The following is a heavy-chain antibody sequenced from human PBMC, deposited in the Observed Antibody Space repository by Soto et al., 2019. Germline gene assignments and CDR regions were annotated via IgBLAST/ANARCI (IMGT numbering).Heavy chain of an antibody. CDR2: INPKSGGT. D-gene: IGHD3-22*01. Sequence: ASVKVSCKASGYTFTGYYIHWVRQAPGQGLEWMGWINPKSGGTKYAQRFQGRVTMTRDTSINTAYMDLSMLRSGDTAIYYCAKTYDASGQPSHYFDPWGQGTPVTVSS. CDR1: GYTFTGYY. CDR3: AKTYDASGQPSHYFDP. V-gene: IGHV1-2*02. J-gene: IGHJ5*02.